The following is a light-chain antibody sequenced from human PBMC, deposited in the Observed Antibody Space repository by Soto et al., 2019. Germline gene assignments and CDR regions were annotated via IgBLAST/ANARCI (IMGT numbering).Light chain of an antibody. Sequence: DIVMTQSPLSLPVTPGEPASISCRSSQSLLHSNGYNYLDWYLQKPGQSPQLLIYLGSNRASGVPDRFSGSGSGTDFTLKISRVEAEDVGVYYCMQALQASFTFGPGTRWISN. CDR2: LGS. V-gene: IGKV2-28*01. J-gene: IGKJ3*01. CDR3: MQALQASFT. CDR1: QSLLHSNGYNY.